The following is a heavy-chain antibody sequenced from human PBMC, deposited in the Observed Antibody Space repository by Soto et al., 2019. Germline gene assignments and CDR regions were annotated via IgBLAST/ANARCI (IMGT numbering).Heavy chain of an antibody. CDR2: ISSSSSTI. Sequence: GGSLRLSCAASGFTFSTYSMNWVRQAPGKGLEWVSYISSSSSTIYYADSVKGRFTISRDNAKNSLYLQMNSLRDEDTAVYYCGGDSSGYFHPDAFDIWGQGTMVTVSS. CDR1: GFTFSTYS. J-gene: IGHJ3*02. CDR3: GGDSSGYFHPDAFDI. D-gene: IGHD3-22*01. V-gene: IGHV3-48*02.